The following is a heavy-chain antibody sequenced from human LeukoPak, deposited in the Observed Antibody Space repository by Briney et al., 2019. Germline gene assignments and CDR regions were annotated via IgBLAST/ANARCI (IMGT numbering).Heavy chain of an antibody. CDR1: GYTLTELS. CDR3: ATAQGPYSSPPNFDY. Sequence: ASVKVSCKASGYTLTELSMHWVRQAPGKGLEWMGGFDPEDGETIYAQKFQGRVTMTEDTSTDTAYMELSSLRSEDTAVYYCATAQGPYSSPPNFDYWGQGTLVTVSS. D-gene: IGHD6-13*01. CDR2: FDPEDGET. J-gene: IGHJ4*02. V-gene: IGHV1-24*01.